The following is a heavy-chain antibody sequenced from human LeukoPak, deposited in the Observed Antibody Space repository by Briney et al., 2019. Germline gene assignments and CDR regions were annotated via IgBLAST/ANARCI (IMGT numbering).Heavy chain of an antibody. D-gene: IGHD2-21*01. CDR3: AKEGFALGLFDP. CDR2: ISDRGSTT. V-gene: IGHV3-23*01. J-gene: IGHJ5*02. Sequence: PGGSLRLSCAASGFSFSSYTMSWVRQAPGKGLEWVSGISDRGSTTYYADSVKGRFTISRDNSKNTPYLQMNSLRAEDTAVYYCAKEGFALGLFDPWGQGTLVTVSS. CDR1: GFSFSSYT.